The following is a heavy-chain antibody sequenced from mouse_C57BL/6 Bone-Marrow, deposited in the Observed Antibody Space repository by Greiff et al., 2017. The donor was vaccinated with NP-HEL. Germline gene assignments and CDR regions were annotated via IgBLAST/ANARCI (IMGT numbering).Heavy chain of an antibody. V-gene: IGHV1-22*01. Sequence: VQLKESGPELVKPGASVKMSCKASGYTFTDYNMHWVKQSHGKSLEWIGYINPNNGGTSYNQKFKGKATLTVNKSSSTAYMELRSLTSEDSAVYYCARLGPLYFDYWGQGTTLTVSS. CDR3: ARLGPLYFDY. D-gene: IGHD4-1*01. CDR1: GYTFTDYN. J-gene: IGHJ2*01. CDR2: INPNNGGT.